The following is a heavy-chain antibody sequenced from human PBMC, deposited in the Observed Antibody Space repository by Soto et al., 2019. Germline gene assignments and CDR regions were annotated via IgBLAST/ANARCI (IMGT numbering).Heavy chain of an antibody. CDR3: TKIGTFL. V-gene: IGHV3-49*04. J-gene: IGHJ1*01. CDR2: ISSKAYGGTT. D-gene: IGHD3-16*01. Sequence: GGSLRLSCTASGFNFGDYAMSWVRQAPGKGLEWGGFISSKAYGGTTEYAASVKGRFTISRDDSKSIAFLQMNSLKTEDAAVYDCTKIGTFLGDQGTLVTVSS. CDR1: GFNFGDYA.